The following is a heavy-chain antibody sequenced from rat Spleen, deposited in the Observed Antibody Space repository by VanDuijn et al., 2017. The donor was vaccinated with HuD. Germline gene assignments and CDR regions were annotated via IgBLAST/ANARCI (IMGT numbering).Heavy chain of an antibody. CDR2: IWGNGNT. CDR3: ARSLPGYNAFAY. D-gene: IGHD1-4*01. CDR1: GFSLSSYG. V-gene: IGHV2S61*01. J-gene: IGHJ3*01. Sequence: QVQLKESGPGLVQPSQTLSLTCTVSGFSLSSYGVIWVRQPPGKGLEWMGVIWGNGNTNYKSPLKSRLSISRDTSKSQVFLKMNNLQTEDTAMYFCARSLPGYNAFAYWGQGTLVTVSS.